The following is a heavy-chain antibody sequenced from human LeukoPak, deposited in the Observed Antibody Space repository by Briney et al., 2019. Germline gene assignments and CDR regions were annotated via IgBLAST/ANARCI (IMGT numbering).Heavy chain of an antibody. J-gene: IGHJ4*02. CDR3: ARDRPYDSSGYFYVFDY. CDR1: GDSINSYY. CDR2: IYTSGST. V-gene: IGHV4-4*07. D-gene: IGHD3-22*01. Sequence: SETLSLTCTVSGDSINSYYWSWLRQPAGKGLEWIGRIYTSGSTNYNPSLKSRVTMSVDTSKNQFSLNLNSLTAADTAVYYCARDRPYDSSGYFYVFDYWGQGTLVTVSS.